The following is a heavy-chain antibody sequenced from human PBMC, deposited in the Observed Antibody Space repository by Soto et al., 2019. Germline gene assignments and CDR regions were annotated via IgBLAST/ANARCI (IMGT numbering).Heavy chain of an antibody. CDR1: GGTFSSYA. CDR3: ARDRDSGSYSLYYYVMDV. V-gene: IGHV1-69*01. D-gene: IGHD1-26*01. CDR2: IIPIFGTA. Sequence: QVQLVQAGAEVKKPGSSVKVACKASGGTFSSYAISWVRQAPGQGLEWMGGIIPIFGTANYAQKFQGRVTITADESTSTAYMELSSLRSEDTAVYDCARDRDSGSYSLYYYVMDVWGQGTTVTVYS. J-gene: IGHJ6*02.